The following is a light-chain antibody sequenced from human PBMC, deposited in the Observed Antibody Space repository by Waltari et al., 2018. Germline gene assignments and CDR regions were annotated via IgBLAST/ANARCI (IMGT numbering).Light chain of an antibody. Sequence: DIQMTQSPSSLSARVGDTVTITCRASQTIKTYLSWYQQKPGKAPKLLIYAASSVLSGVPSRFSWSGSGTDFALTISSLQPEDFATYYCQQGYTTLTFGQGTRLEIK. CDR3: QQGYTTLT. V-gene: IGKV1-39*01. J-gene: IGKJ5*01. CDR2: AAS. CDR1: QTIKTY.